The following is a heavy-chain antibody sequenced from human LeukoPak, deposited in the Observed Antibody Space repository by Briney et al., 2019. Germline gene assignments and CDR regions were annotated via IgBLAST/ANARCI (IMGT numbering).Heavy chain of an antibody. CDR1: GGSINNYY. CDR3: AREPHYYDSSGYL. V-gene: IGHV4-59*12. Sequence: SETLSLTCTVSGGSINNYYWSWIRQPPGKGLEWIGYIYYSGSTNYNPSLKSRVTILVDTSKNQFSLKLSSVTAADTAVYYCAREPHYYDSSGYLWGQGTLVTVSS. CDR2: IYYSGST. D-gene: IGHD3-22*01. J-gene: IGHJ5*02.